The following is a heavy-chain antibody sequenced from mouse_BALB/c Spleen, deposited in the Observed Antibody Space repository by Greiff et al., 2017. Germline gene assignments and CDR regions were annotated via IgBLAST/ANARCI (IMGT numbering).Heavy chain of an antibody. V-gene: IGHV14-3*02. Sequence: EVQLQQSGAELVRPGALVKLSCKASGFNIKDTYMHWVKQRPEQGLEWIGRIDPANGNTKYDPKFQGKATITADTSSNTAYLQLSSLTSEDTAVYYCARYYYGSSYDWYFDVWGAGTTVTVSS. J-gene: IGHJ1*01. CDR1: GFNIKDTY. CDR3: ARYYYGSSYDWYFDV. CDR2: IDPANGNT. D-gene: IGHD1-1*01.